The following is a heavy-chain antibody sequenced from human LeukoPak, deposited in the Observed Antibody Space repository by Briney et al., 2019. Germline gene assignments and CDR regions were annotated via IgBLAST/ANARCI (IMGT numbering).Heavy chain of an antibody. J-gene: IGHJ4*02. CDR1: GYTFTDRY. Sequence: GASVKVSCKASGYTFTDRYMHWVRQAPGQGLEWMGWIGPKDGGTKYAQTFQGRVTMTRDTSISAVYMDLSDLGPDDTAVYYCARGRGGGIMLLYDYWGQGTLVTVSS. V-gene: IGHV1-2*02. D-gene: IGHD3-16*01. CDR2: IGPKDGGT. CDR3: ARGRGGGIMLLYDY.